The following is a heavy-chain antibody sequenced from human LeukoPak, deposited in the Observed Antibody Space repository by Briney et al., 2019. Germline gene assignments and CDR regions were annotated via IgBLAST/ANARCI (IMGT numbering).Heavy chain of an antibody. Sequence: SETLSLTCAVYGGYFSGYYWSWIRRPPGKGLEWIGEIYHSGSTNYNPSLKSRVTISVDKSKNQFSLKLSSVTAADTAVYYCAREGVLRYFAPPRGGMDVWGKRTTVTVS. D-gene: IGHD3-9*01. CDR2: IYHSGST. CDR3: AREGVLRYFAPPRGGMDV. J-gene: IGHJ6*04. V-gene: IGHV4-34*01. CDR1: GGYFSGYY.